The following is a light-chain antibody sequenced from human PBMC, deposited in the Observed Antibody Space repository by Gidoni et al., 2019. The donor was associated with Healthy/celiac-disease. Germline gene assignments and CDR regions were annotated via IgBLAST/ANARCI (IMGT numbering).Light chain of an antibody. V-gene: IGLV2-11*01. CDR2: AVS. J-gene: IGLJ2*01. Sequence: QSALTQPRSVSGSPGQSVTISCTGTSSDVGGYTYVSGYQQHPGKAPKLMIYAVSKRPSGVPDRFSGSKSGNTASLTISGLQAEDEADYYCCSYAGSYTVVFGGGTKLTVL. CDR3: CSYAGSYTVV. CDR1: SSDVGGYTY.